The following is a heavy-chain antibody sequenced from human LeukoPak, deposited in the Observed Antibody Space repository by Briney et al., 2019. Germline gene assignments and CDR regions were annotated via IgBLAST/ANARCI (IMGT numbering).Heavy chain of an antibody. CDR2: INTNTGNP. CDR3: ARGPMVREGTDYYYYYGMDV. Sequence: ASVTVSFKASGYTFTSYAMNWVRQAPGQGLEWMGWINTNTGNPTYAQGFTGRFVFSLDTSVSTAYLQISSLKAEDTAVYYCARGPMVREGTDYYYYYGMDVWGQGTTVTVSS. D-gene: IGHD3-10*01. V-gene: IGHV7-4-1*02. CDR1: GYTFTSYA. J-gene: IGHJ6*02.